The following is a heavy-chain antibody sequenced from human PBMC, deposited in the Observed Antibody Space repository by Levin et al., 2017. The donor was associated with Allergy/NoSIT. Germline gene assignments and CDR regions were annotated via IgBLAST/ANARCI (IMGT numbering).Heavy chain of an antibody. CDR1: GYTFRNYG. V-gene: IGHV1-18*01. D-gene: IGHD2-21*01. J-gene: IGHJ5*02. Sequence: ASVKVSCKASGYTFRNYGISWVRQAPGRGLEWLGWISTDTGNRHYAQNLQGRVTMTTDTSTDTAHLELRSLRSDDTAIYYCARLVVGAKGWFAPWGQEPRSPSPQ. CDR2: ISTDTGNR. CDR3: ARLVVGAKGWFAP.